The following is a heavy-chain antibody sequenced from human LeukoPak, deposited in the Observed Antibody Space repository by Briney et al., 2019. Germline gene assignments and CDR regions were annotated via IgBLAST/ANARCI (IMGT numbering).Heavy chain of an antibody. D-gene: IGHD3-22*01. CDR1: GGTFSSYA. Sequence: SVKVSCKVSGGTFSSYAISWVRQAPGQGLEWMGRIIPIFGTATYAQKFQGRVTITTDESTSTAYMELSSLRSEDTAVYYCARLYYYDSSGTFDIWGQGSMVTVSS. J-gene: IGHJ3*02. CDR2: IIPIFGTA. V-gene: IGHV1-69*05. CDR3: ARLYYYDSSGTFDI.